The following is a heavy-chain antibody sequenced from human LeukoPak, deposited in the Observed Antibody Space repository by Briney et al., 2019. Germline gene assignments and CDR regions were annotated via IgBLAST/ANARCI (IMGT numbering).Heavy chain of an antibody. Sequence: GGSLRLSCAASGFTFSSYWMHWVRHAPGKGLVWVSRINNDGSSTSYSDSVKGGFTISRDNAKNTLYLQMNSLRAEDTAVYYCASRRVWTSHAFDIWGQGTMVTVSS. CDR1: GFTFSSYW. D-gene: IGHD3/OR15-3a*01. J-gene: IGHJ3*02. CDR2: INNDGSST. V-gene: IGHV3-74*01. CDR3: ASRRVWTSHAFDI.